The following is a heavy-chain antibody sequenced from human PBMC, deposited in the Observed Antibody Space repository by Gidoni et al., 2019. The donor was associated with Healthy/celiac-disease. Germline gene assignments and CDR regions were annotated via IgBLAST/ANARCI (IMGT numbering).Heavy chain of an antibody. CDR3: ARDGYYYGSGDAFDI. D-gene: IGHD3-10*01. CDR1: GFTFSSYW. Sequence: EVQLVESGGGLVQPGGSLRLSCAASGFTFSSYWMHWVRQAPGKGLVWVSRINSDGSSTSYADSVKVRFTISRDNAKNTLYLQMNSLRAEDTAVYYCARDGYYYGSGDAFDIWGQGTMVTVFS. V-gene: IGHV3-74*01. CDR2: INSDGSST. J-gene: IGHJ3*02.